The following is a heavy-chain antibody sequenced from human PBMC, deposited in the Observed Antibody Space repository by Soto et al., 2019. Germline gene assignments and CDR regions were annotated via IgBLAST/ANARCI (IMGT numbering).Heavy chain of an antibody. D-gene: IGHD3-16*01. CDR3: AKFRGPSYSYYYMDV. J-gene: IGHJ6*03. CDR1: GFTFGTYA. V-gene: IGHV3-23*01. Sequence: EVQPLESGGGLVQPGGSLRLSCAASGFTFGTYAMNWLRQAPGRGLECVSFISGSGRTTYYADSVKGRFTVSRDNSKNTMYLQMNSLRAEDTALYYCAKFRGPSYSYYYMDVWGKGTTVTVSS. CDR2: ISGSGRTT.